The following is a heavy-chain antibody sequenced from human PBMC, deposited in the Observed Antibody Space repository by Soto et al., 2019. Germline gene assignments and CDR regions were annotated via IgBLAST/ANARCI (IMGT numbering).Heavy chain of an antibody. CDR1: GINFSRAW. CDR3: TRDSLFGIRTYYYDSSGYWPDY. V-gene: IGHV3-15*01. J-gene: IGHJ4*02. D-gene: IGHD3-22*01. CDR2: IKSKAYGGTT. Sequence: PGGSLRLSCAASGINFSRAWMSWVRQAPGKGLEWVGRIKSKAYGGTTEYAASVKGRFTISRDDSKSIAYLQMNSLKTEDTAVYYCTRDSLFGIRTYYYDSSGYWPDYWGQGTLVTVSS.